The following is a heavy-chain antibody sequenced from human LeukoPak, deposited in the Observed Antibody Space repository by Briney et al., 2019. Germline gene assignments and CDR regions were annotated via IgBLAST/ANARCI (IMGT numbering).Heavy chain of an antibody. CDR2: ISVYNGNT. V-gene: IGHV1-18*01. J-gene: IGHJ5*02. CDR3: ARDINGYYYDSHGYYPTDL. Sequence: ASVKVSCKASGYIFTSYGISWVRQAPGQGLEWMGWISVYNGNTNKPQSVQGRVTMTTDTSTTTAYMELRSLRSDDTAVYYCARDINGYYYDSHGYYPTDLWGQGTLVTVSS. CDR1: GYIFTSYG. D-gene: IGHD3-22*01.